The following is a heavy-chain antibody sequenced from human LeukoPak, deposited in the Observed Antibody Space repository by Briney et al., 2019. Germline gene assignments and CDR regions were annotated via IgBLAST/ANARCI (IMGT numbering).Heavy chain of an antibody. Sequence: KPGGSLRLSCAASGFTFNYYGLSWVRQAPGKGLEWVSGFGHNGGITYSDSVKGRFTMSRDNSKNTMYLQMNSLRAEDAAVYYCAKGSLRTTPTTEDSDYWGQGTLVTVSS. CDR1: GFTFNYYG. V-gene: IGHV3-23*01. CDR3: AKGSLRTTPTTEDSDY. CDR2: FGHNGGIT. D-gene: IGHD4-11*01. J-gene: IGHJ4*02.